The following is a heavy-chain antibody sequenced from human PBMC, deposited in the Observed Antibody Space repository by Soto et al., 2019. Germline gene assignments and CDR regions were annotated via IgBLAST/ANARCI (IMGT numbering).Heavy chain of an antibody. CDR3: VGTPRGNPTSFDY. Sequence: EVQLVESGGGLVQPGGSLRLSCAASGFTVSSNYMSWVRQAPGKGLEWVSVIYSGGSTYYADSVKGRFTISRDNSKNTLYLQMNSLRAEDTAVYYCVGTPRGNPTSFDYWGQGTLVTVSS. J-gene: IGHJ4*02. V-gene: IGHV3-66*01. CDR1: GFTVSSNY. D-gene: IGHD2-2*01. CDR2: IYSGGST.